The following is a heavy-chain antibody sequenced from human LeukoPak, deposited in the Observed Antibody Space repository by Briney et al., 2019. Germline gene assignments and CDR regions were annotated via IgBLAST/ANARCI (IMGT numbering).Heavy chain of an antibody. CDR1: GYSISNGYY. V-gene: IGHV4-38-2*02. Sequence: SETLSLTCSVSGYSISNGYYWGWIRQPPGKGLEWIGIINHSGATHYESSLKSRVTISVETSKNQFSLKLRSVTAADTAVYYCARVTGYMVEDYFDYWGQGTLVTVSS. D-gene: IGHD6-13*01. CDR2: INHSGAT. CDR3: ARVTGYMVEDYFDY. J-gene: IGHJ4*02.